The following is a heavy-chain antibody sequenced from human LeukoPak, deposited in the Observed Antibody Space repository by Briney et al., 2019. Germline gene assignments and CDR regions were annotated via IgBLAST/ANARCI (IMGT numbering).Heavy chain of an antibody. CDR3: ATALIVATIGGRAFDT. CDR1: GYTLTELS. V-gene: IGHV1-24*01. CDR2: FDPEDGET. Sequence: ASVKVSCKVSGYTLTELSMHWVRQAPGEGLEWMGGFDPEDGETIYAQKFQGRVTMTEDTSTDTAYMELSSLRSEDTAVYYCATALIVATIGGRAFDTWGQGTMVTVSS. J-gene: IGHJ3*02. D-gene: IGHD5-12*01.